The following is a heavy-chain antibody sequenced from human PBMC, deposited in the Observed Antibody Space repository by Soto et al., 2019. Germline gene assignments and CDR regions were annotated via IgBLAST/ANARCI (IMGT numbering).Heavy chain of an antibody. CDR2: ISYDGSNK. CDR1: GFTFRIYA. D-gene: IGHD2-15*01. CDR3: ARGDREDIAVVIGARPGEYGVDV. J-gene: IGHJ6*02. Sequence: QVQLVESGGGVVQPGRSLRLSCAASGFTFRIYAMHWVRQAPGKGLECVAVISYDGSNKFYRDSVKGRFTISRDNSEHALYLQINSLRYEDTAVYYCARGDREDIAVVIGARPGEYGVDVWGQGTTVTVSS. V-gene: IGHV3-30-3*01.